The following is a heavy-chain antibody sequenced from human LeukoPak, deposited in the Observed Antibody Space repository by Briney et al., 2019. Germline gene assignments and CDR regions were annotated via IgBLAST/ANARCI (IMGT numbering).Heavy chain of an antibody. J-gene: IGHJ4*02. CDR2: ISAYNGNT. CDR3: ARGRGYGDYFDY. D-gene: IGHD4-17*01. CDR1: GYTFTGYY. V-gene: IGHV1-18*04. Sequence: ASVKVSCKASGYTFTGYYMHWVRQAPGQGLEWMGWISAYNGNTNYAQKLQGRVTMTTDTSTSTAYMELRSLRSDDTAVYYCARGRGYGDYFDYWGQGTLVTVSS.